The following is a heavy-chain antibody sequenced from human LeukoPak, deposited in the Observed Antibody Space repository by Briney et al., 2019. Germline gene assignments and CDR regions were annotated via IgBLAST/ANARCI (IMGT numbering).Heavy chain of an antibody. D-gene: IGHD6-6*01. V-gene: IGHV1-2*02. Sequence: ASVKVSCKASGYTFTGYYMHWVRQAPGQGLEWMGWINPNSGGTNYAQKFRGRVTMTRDTSISTAYMELSRLRSDDTAVYYCARDGSSSRDYYYYYMDVWGKGTTVTVSS. CDR2: INPNSGGT. CDR1: GYTFTGYY. J-gene: IGHJ6*03. CDR3: ARDGSSSRDYYYYYMDV.